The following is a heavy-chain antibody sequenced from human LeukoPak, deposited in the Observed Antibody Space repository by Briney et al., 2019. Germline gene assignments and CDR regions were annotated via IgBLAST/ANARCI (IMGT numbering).Heavy chain of an antibody. CDR1: GFTFSNAW. D-gene: IGHD3-10*01. V-gene: IGHV3-15*01. Sequence: GGSLTPSCAASGFTFSNAWMSWVRQAPGKGLEWVGRIKSKTDGGTTDYAAPVKGRFTISRDDSKNTLYLQMNSLKTEDTAVYYCTTDMGFGEGPSDYFDYWGQGTLVTVSS. J-gene: IGHJ4*02. CDR2: IKSKTDGGTT. CDR3: TTDMGFGEGPSDYFDY.